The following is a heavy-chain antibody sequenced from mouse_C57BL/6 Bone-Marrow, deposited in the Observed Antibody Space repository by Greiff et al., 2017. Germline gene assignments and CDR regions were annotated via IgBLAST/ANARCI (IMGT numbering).Heavy chain of an antibody. V-gene: IGHV2-5*01. J-gene: IGHJ4*01. CDR1: GFSLTSSG. CDR2: IWRGRGT. CDR3: AKPQDYYGSSYDYARDY. Sequence: VQLQQSGPGLVQPSPSLSITCTVSGFSLTSSGVHWVRQSPGKGLEWLGVIWRGRGTDYNAAFMSRLSITKENSKSQVFFKMNSLQADDTAIYYCAKPQDYYGSSYDYARDYWCQGTAVTVTS. D-gene: IGHD1-1*01.